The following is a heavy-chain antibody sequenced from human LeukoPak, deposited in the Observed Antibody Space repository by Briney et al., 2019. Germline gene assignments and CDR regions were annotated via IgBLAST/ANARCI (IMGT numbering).Heavy chain of an antibody. CDR2: IHYSGST. CDR3: ARGGYYYDSSGYFTPFDY. Sequence: PSETLSLTCTVSGGSISSYYWSWIRQPPGKGLEWIGYIHYSGSTNYNPSLKSRVTISVDTSKNQFSLKLSSVTAADTAVYYCARGGYYYDSSGYFTPFDYWGQGTLVTVSS. V-gene: IGHV4-59*01. J-gene: IGHJ4*02. CDR1: GGSISSYY. D-gene: IGHD3-22*01.